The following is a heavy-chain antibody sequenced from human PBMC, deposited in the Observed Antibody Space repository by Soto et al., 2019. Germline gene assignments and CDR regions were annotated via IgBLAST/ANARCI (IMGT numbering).Heavy chain of an antibody. CDR1: GFTFSSYA. CDR3: AKAPGDWDNHRSFDS. D-gene: IGHD3-9*01. V-gene: IGHV3-23*01. CDR2: ISGRGGST. Sequence: EVQLLESGGGLVQPGGSLRLSCAASGFTFSSYAMSWVRQAPGKGLEWVSVISGRGGSTYYADSVKGRFTISRDNSKNTLYLQMNSLRAEATAVYYCAKAPGDWDNHRSFDSWGQGTLVTVSS. J-gene: IGHJ4*02.